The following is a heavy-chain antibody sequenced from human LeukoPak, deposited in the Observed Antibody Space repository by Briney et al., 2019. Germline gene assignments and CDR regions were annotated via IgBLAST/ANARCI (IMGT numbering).Heavy chain of an antibody. J-gene: IGHJ4*02. CDR1: GFTFSTYS. CDR2: ITSSSTYI. V-gene: IGHV3-21*01. Sequence: GRSLRLSCAASGFTFSTYSMNWVRQAPGKGLEWVSSITSSSTYIYYADSMKGRFTISRDNAKNSLYLQMDSLRAEDTAVYYCARGSSGSYYTLFDYWGQGTLVTVSS. D-gene: IGHD1-26*01. CDR3: ARGSSGSYYTLFDY.